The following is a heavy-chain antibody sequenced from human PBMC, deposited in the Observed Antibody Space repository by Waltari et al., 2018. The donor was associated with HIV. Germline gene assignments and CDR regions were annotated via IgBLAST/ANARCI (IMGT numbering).Heavy chain of an antibody. Sequence: QVQLVQSGAEVKKPGASVKVSCKASGYTFTSYYMHWVRQAPGQGLEWMGIINPSGGSTSYAQKFQGRVTMTRDTSTSTVYMELSSLRSEDTAVYYCARGGEEEGPRDHYYYGMDVWGQGTTVTVSS. D-gene: IGHD3-10*01. V-gene: IGHV1-46*01. CDR1: GYTFTSYY. CDR3: ARGGEEEGPRDHYYYGMDV. J-gene: IGHJ6*02. CDR2: INPSGGST.